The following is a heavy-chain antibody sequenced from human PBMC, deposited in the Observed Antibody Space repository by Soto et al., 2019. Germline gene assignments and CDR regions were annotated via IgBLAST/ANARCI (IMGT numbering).Heavy chain of an antibody. CDR2: IKSDGSST. CDR1: GFSFSDYG. Sequence: GGSLRLSCAASGFSFSDYGLHWVRQAPGKGLEWVSRIKSDGSSTTYADSVKGRFTISRDNAKNTLYLQMNSLRVEDTAVYYCARSDWFDPWGQGTLVTVSS. CDR3: ARSDWFDP. V-gene: IGHV3-74*01. J-gene: IGHJ5*02.